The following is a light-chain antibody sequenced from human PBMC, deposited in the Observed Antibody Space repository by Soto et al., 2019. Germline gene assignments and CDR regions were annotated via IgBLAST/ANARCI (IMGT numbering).Light chain of an antibody. V-gene: IGLV1-47*01. CDR2: RNN. Sequence: QSVLTQTPVASGTPGQRVTSSCSGSTSNIGSNYVYWYQQLPGTAPKLLIYRNNQRPSGVPDRFSGAKSGTSASLAISGLRSEDEADYYCAAWDDSLSGYIFGTGTKVTLL. CDR3: AAWDDSLSGYI. CDR1: TSNIGSNY. J-gene: IGLJ1*01.